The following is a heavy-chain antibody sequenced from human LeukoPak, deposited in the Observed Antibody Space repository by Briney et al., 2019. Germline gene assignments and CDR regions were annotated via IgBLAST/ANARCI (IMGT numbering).Heavy chain of an antibody. Sequence: GGSLRLSCAASGFTFDDYGMSWVRQAPGKGLEWVSGINWNGGSTGYADSVKGRFTISRDNSKNTLYLQMNSLRAEDTAVYYCARDAGYVTIDYWGQGTLVTVSS. CDR2: INWNGGST. D-gene: IGHD5-12*01. J-gene: IGHJ4*02. CDR1: GFTFDDYG. V-gene: IGHV3-20*04. CDR3: ARDAGYVTIDY.